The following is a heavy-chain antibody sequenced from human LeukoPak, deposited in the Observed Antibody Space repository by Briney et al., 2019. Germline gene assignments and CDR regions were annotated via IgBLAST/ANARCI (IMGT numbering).Heavy chain of an antibody. CDR1: GFSFDVYA. J-gene: IGHJ4*02. CDR2: ISKTGRTT. V-gene: IGHV3-23*01. D-gene: IGHD2-21*02. CDR3: AKDHDNTDYYYYFDS. Sequence: GGSLRISCAASGFSFDVYAMSWVRQAPGKGLEWVSGISKTGRTTFYTDSVKGRFTISRDNSKNTLHLQMNRLRAEDTALYYCAKDHDNTDYYYYFDSWGQGTLVTVSS.